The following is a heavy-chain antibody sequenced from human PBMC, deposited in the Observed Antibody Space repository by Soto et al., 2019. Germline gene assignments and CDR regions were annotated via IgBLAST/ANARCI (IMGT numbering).Heavy chain of an antibody. CDR1: GFTFSNCA. V-gene: IGHV3-30-3*01. Sequence: QVQLVESGGGVVQPGRSLRLSCAASGFTFSNCAMHWVRQAPGKGLECVAVISYDGGNKYYADSVKGRFTISRDNSKNTLYLQMSSLRVEDTAVYYCAKGDQYSSGWYGGALDYWGQGTLVTVSS. CDR2: ISYDGGNK. D-gene: IGHD6-19*01. J-gene: IGHJ4*02. CDR3: AKGDQYSSGWYGGALDY.